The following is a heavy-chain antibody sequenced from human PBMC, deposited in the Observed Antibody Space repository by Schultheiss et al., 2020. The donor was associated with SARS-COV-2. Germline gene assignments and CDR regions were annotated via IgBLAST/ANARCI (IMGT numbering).Heavy chain of an antibody. CDR1: GGSISGYY. V-gene: IGHV4-59*12. D-gene: IGHD2-21*01. CDR3: ATAILKSMDV. J-gene: IGHJ6*02. CDR2: IYYSGST. Sequence: SETLSLTCTVSGGSISGYYWSWIRQAPGKGLEWIGYIYYSGSTNYNPSLKSRVTISVDKSKNQFSLRLSSVTAADTAVYYCATAILKSMDVWGQGTTVTVSS.